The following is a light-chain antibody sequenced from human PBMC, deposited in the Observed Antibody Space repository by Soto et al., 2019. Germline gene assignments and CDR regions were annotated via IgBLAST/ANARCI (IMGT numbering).Light chain of an antibody. J-gene: IGLJ1*01. V-gene: IGLV1-40*01. Sequence: QSVLTQPPSVSGAPGQRVILSCTGNSSNIGAGFDVHWYQQVPGSAPTLLIYGNTHRPTGVPDRFSGSKGGTSASLTITGLQADDEADYYFQSYDISLRGNVFGPGTKVTVL. CDR3: QSYDISLRGNV. CDR1: SSNIGAGFD. CDR2: GNT.